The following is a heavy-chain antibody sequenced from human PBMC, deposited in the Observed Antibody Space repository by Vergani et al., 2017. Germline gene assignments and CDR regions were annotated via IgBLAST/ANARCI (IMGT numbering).Heavy chain of an antibody. CDR2: TWYDGNNK. V-gene: IGHV3-33*01. Sequence: QVQLVESGGGVVQPGRSLRLSCAASGFTFNQYVMHWVRQAPGKGLEWVAVTWYDGNNKQYADSVKGRFTISRDNSKSTMYLQMNSLRDEDTCVYYCARNLRLLYSRFDPWGQGTLVTVSS. CDR3: ARNLRLLYSRFDP. D-gene: IGHD5-12*01. J-gene: IGHJ5*02. CDR1: GFTFNQYV.